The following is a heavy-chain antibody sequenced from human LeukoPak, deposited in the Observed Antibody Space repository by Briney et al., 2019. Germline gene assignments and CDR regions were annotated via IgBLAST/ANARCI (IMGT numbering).Heavy chain of an antibody. CDR1: GGSFSGYY. D-gene: IGHD3-10*01. CDR3: ARGPRITMVRGVYWFDP. J-gene: IGHJ5*02. Sequence: PSETLSLTCAVYGGSFSGYYWSWIRQPPGKGLEWIGEINHSGSTNYNPSLKSRVTISVDTSKNQFSLKLSSVTAADTAVYYCARGPRITMVRGVYWFDPWGQGPLVTVSS. CDR2: INHSGST. V-gene: IGHV4-34*01.